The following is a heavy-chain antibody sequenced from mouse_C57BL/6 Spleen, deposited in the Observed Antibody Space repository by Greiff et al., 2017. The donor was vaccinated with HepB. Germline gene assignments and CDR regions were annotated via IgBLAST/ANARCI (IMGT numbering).Heavy chain of an antibody. Sequence: QVQLHQSGAELVRPGTSVTVSCKASGYAFTNYLIEWVKQRPGQGLEWIGVINPGSGGTNYNEKFKGKATLTADTSSSTAYMQLSSLTSEDSAVYFCARDSSRSAYWGQGTPVTVSA. CDR1: GYAFTNYL. J-gene: IGHJ3*01. CDR3: ARDSSRSAY. D-gene: IGHD3-2*02. V-gene: IGHV1-54*01. CDR2: INPGSGGT.